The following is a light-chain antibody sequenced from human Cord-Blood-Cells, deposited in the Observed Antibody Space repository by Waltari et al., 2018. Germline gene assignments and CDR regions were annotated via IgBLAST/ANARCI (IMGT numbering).Light chain of an antibody. V-gene: IGLV2-8*01. Sequence: QSALTQPPSASGSLGQSVTISCTGTSSDVGGYNSLSWYQQPPGKAPKLMIYEVSKRPSGVPDRFSGSKSGNSASLTVSGLQAEDEADYYCSSYAGSNNLVFGGGTKLTVL. CDR3: SSYAGSNNLV. CDR2: EVS. CDR1: SSDVGGYNS. J-gene: IGLJ3*02.